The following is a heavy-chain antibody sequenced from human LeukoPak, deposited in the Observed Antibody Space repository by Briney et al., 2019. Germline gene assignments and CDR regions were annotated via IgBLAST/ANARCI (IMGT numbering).Heavy chain of an antibody. CDR3: ARRNVLTEGEAFDI. CDR2: VYNSGNT. D-gene: IGHD3-16*01. CDR1: GGSISNYY. V-gene: IGHV4-59*08. Sequence: SETLSLTCAVSGGSISNYYWTWIRQPPGTGLEWIGYVYNSGNTSYNPSLKSRVTISIDTSKNQFSLKLNSVTAADTAVYYCARRNVLTEGEAFDIWGQGTLVTVSS. J-gene: IGHJ3*02.